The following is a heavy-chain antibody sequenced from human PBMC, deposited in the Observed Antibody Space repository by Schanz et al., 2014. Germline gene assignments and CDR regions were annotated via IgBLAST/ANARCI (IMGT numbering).Heavy chain of an antibody. D-gene: IGHD1-1*01. CDR2: VFPNGIT. Sequence: QVQLQESGPGLVKPSQTLSLTCTVSGGSIRSGTYYWSWIRQPAGKALEWVGRVFPNGITNYNPSLKRRVPISLDSSKNEFSVTLTSLTAADTAVYYCARDTTWRLDLWGRGTLVTVSS. J-gene: IGHJ2*01. CDR3: ARDTTWRLDL. CDR1: GGSIRSGTYY. V-gene: IGHV4-61*02.